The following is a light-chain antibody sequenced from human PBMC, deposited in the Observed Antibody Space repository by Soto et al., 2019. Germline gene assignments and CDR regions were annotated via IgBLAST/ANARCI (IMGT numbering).Light chain of an antibody. CDR1: QSLSSSY. CDR2: GAS. V-gene: IGKV3-20*01. Sequence: EIVLTQSPGTLSLSPGERATLSCRASQSLSSSYLAWYQQKPGQRPSLLMYGASSRATGIPDRFSGSGSVTDFTLTISRLEPEDFAVYYCQQYGSSPLTFGQGTKVDIK. J-gene: IGKJ1*01. CDR3: QQYGSSPLT.